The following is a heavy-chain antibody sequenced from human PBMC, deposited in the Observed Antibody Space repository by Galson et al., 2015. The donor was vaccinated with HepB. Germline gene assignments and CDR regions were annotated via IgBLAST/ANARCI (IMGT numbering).Heavy chain of an antibody. CDR3: AREEKDYGDTGAFDI. J-gene: IGHJ3*02. D-gene: IGHD4/OR15-4a*01. Sequence: SLRLSCAASGFSVNTYYMSWVRQAPGKGLEWVSVIFSGGSTYYKDSVKGRFTISRDISKNTLYLQMNSLRAGDTARYYCAREEKDYGDTGAFDIWGQGIRSSSLQ. CDR1: GFSVNTYY. CDR2: IFSGGST. V-gene: IGHV3-53*01.